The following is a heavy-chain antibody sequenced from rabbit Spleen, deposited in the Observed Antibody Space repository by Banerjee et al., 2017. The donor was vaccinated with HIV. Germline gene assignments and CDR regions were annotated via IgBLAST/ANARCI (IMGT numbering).Heavy chain of an antibody. J-gene: IGHJ6*01. CDR3: ARDSGTSFSSYGMDL. Sequence: QSLEESGGDLVKPGASLTLTCTASGVSFSSNYYMCWVRQAPGKGLEWIACIDTGSSGFTYFASWAKGRFTISKTSSTTVTLQVTSLTAADTATYFCARDSGTSFSSYGMDLWGQGILVTVS. CDR1: GVSFSSNYY. CDR2: IDTGSSGFT. V-gene: IGHV1S40*01. D-gene: IGHD8-1*01.